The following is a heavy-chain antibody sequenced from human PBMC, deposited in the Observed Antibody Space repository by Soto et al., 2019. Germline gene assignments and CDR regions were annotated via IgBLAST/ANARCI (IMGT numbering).Heavy chain of an antibody. V-gene: IGHV4-4*07. CDR1: GGSISSYC. J-gene: IGHJ4*02. Sequence: SETRSRTWTVSGGSISSYCWSWIRQPAGKGLEWIGRIYTSGSTNYNPSLKSRVTMSVDTSKNQFSLKLSSVTAADTAVYYCARDRRGVRGVTTFDYWGQGTLVTVS. CDR2: IYTSGST. D-gene: IGHD3-10*01. CDR3: ARDRRGVRGVTTFDY.